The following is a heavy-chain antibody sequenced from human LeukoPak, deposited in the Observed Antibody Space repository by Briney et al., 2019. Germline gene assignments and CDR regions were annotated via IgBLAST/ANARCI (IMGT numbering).Heavy chain of an antibody. CDR1: GGSISSDY. J-gene: IGHJ5*02. Sequence: PSETLSLTCTVSGGSISSDYWSWIRQPPGKGLEYIGFMFASGTSNYNPSFKSRVTMSVDTSKSQFSMNLSSVTAADTAVYYCARGMYELQLGAWSDPWGQGTLVTVSS. CDR2: MFASGTS. V-gene: IGHV4-59*01. D-gene: IGHD3-16*01. CDR3: ARGMYELQLGAWSDP.